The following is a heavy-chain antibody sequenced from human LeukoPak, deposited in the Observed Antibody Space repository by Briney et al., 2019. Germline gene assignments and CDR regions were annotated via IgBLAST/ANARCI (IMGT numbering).Heavy chain of an antibody. CDR2: ISSSSSMI. CDR1: GFTFSSYS. CDR3: ATFPGPSSSSGD. V-gene: IGHV3-48*04. Sequence: GGSLRLSCAASGFTFSSYSMNWVRQAPGKGLEWISYISSSSSMIFYADSVKGRFTISRDNAKNSLFLQMNSLRAEDTAVYYCATFPGPSSSSGDWGQGTWSPSPQ. J-gene: IGHJ4*02. D-gene: IGHD6-6*01.